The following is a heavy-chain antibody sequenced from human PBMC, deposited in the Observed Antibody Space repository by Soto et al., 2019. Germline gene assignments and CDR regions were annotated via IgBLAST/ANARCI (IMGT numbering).Heavy chain of an antibody. Sequence: SETLSLTCTVSGDSVSRSNYYWGWSRQPPGKGLECIGSIYYRGSTYYNPSLRSRLTLSVDTSKNQFFLKLTSVTAADTAVYYCARNDGGPFDYWGRGILVTVSS. D-gene: IGHD4-17*01. CDR1: GDSVSRSNYY. J-gene: IGHJ4*02. V-gene: IGHV4-39*01. CDR3: ARNDGGPFDY. CDR2: IYYRGST.